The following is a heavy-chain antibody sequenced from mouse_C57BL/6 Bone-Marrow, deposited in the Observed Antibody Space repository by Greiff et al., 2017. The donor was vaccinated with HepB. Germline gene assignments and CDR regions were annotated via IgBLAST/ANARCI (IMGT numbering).Heavy chain of an antibody. Sequence: QVQLQQPGTELVKPGASVKLSCKASGYTFTSYWMHWVKKRPGQGLEWIGNINPSNGGTNYNEKFKSKATLTVDKSSSTAYMQLSSLTSEDSAVYYYARGGPFITTVVDPVWGTGTPVTVSS. V-gene: IGHV1-53*01. CDR2: INPSNGGT. J-gene: IGHJ1*03. CDR3: ARGGPFITTVVDPV. CDR1: GYTFTSYW. D-gene: IGHD1-1*01.